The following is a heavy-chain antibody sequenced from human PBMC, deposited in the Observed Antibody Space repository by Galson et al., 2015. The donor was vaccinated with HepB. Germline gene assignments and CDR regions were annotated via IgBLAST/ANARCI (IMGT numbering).Heavy chain of an antibody. Sequence: SVKVSCKASGYTFTSYYMHWVRQAPGQGLEWMGIINPSGGSTSYAQKFQGRVTMTRDTSTSTVYMELSSLRSEDTAVYYCARGESREGSRGDYVDYWGQGTLVTVSS. J-gene: IGHJ4*02. D-gene: IGHD4-17*01. CDR1: GYTFTSYY. V-gene: IGHV1-46*01. CDR3: ARGESREGSRGDYVDY. CDR2: INPSGGST.